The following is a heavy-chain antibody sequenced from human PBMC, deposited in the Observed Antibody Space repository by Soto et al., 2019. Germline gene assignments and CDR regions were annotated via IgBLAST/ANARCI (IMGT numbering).Heavy chain of an antibody. CDR1: GFTFSSYS. CDR2: ISSSSSTI. V-gene: IGHV3-48*02. Sequence: GGSLRLSCAASGFTFSSYSMNWVRQAPGKGLEWVSYISSSSSTIYYADSVKGRFTISRDNAKNSLYLQMNSLRDEDTAVYYCAAYSSSWPNRDYYYYGMDVWGQGTTVTVSS. CDR3: AAYSSSWPNRDYYYYGMDV. D-gene: IGHD6-13*01. J-gene: IGHJ6*02.